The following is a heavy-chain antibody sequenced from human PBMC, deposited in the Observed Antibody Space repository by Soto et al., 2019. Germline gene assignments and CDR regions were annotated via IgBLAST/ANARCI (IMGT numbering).Heavy chain of an antibody. CDR3: ARDQRTLGYSSPDY. D-gene: IGHD6-13*01. Sequence: QVQLVESGGGVVQPGRSLRLSCAASGFTFSSYAMHWVRQAPGKGLEWVAVISYDGSNKYYADSVKGRFTISRDNXXNTLYVQVNSLRAEDTAVYYCARDQRTLGYSSPDYWGQGTLVTVSS. J-gene: IGHJ4*02. CDR1: GFTFSSYA. CDR2: ISYDGSNK. V-gene: IGHV3-30-3*01.